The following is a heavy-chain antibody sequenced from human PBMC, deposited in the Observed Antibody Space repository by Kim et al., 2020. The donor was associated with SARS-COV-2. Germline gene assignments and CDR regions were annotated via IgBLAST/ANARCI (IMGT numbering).Heavy chain of an antibody. D-gene: IGHD2-15*01. J-gene: IGHJ4*02. V-gene: IGHV4-39*01. CDR2: IYYSGST. CDR1: GGSISSSSYY. Sequence: SETLSLTCTVSGGSISSSSYYWGWIRQPPGKGLEWIGSIYYSGSTYYNPSLKSRVTISVDTSKNQFSLKLSSVTAADTAVYYCARYGGGQLYYFDYWGQGTLVTVSS. CDR3: ARYGGGQLYYFDY.